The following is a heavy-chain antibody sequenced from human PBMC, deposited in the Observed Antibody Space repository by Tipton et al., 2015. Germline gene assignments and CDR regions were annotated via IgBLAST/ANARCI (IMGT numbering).Heavy chain of an antibody. CDR2: LSYSGKT. CDR1: GGSISNSNYY. Sequence: LRLSCTVSGGSISNSNYYWGWIRQPPGKGLEWIGSLSYSGKTDYNPPLRSRVTISVDTSKNQFSLRLSSVTAADTAVYYCARSLLPETAGLENWFDPWGQGTLVTVSS. CDR3: ARSLLPETAGLENWFDP. D-gene: IGHD6-13*01. J-gene: IGHJ5*02. V-gene: IGHV4-39*01.